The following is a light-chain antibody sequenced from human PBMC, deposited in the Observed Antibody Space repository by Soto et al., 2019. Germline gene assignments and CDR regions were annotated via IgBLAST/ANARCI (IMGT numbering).Light chain of an antibody. V-gene: IGKV1-5*01. CDR3: QQYDSYSAYS. CDR1: QSISSW. CDR2: AAS. J-gene: IGKJ2*01. Sequence: DIQMTQSPSTLSASVRDRVTITCRASQSISSWLAWYQQKPGKAPKLLIYAASSLEGGVPSRFSGSGSGTEVTLTISSLQPDDFAAYYCQQYDSYSAYSFGRGTKLEIK.